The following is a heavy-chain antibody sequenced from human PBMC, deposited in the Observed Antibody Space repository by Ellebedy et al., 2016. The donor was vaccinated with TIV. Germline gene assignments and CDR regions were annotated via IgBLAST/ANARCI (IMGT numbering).Heavy chain of an antibody. V-gene: IGHV3-74*01. J-gene: IGHJ4*03. Sequence: PGGSLRLSCAASGFTFSGNWMHWVRQAPGKGLVWVSRINSDGRSTTYADSVKGRFTISRDNAKNSLYLQMSSLRAEDTAVYYCARDQGWAYPGSTRFDYWGQGTLVTVSS. CDR2: INSDGRST. CDR3: ARDQGWAYPGSTRFDY. D-gene: IGHD3-10*01. CDR1: GFTFSGNW.